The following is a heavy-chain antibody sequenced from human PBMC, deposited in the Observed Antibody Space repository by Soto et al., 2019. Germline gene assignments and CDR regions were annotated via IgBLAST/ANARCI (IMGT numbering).Heavy chain of an antibody. Sequence: PGESLKISCKVSGYSFTSYWISWVRQMPGKGLEWMGRIDPSDSYTNYSPSFQGHVTISADKSISTAYLQWSSLKASDTAMYYCARLGNWNRLFDYWGQGTLVTVSS. CDR1: GYSFTSYW. D-gene: IGHD1-1*01. CDR2: IDPSDSYT. V-gene: IGHV5-10-1*01. J-gene: IGHJ4*02. CDR3: ARLGNWNRLFDY.